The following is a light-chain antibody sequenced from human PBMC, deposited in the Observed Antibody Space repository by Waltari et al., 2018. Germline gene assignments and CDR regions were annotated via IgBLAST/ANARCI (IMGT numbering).Light chain of an antibody. CDR1: QSVSSN. V-gene: IGKV3-15*01. Sequence: EIVMTQSPATLSVSPGERATLSCRASQSVSSNLAWYQQQPGQAPRLLIYGATTRATGIPARFSVSGSGTEFTLTISSLQSEDFAIYYCQQYNNWPPQDAFGQGTKLEIK. J-gene: IGKJ2*01. CDR2: GAT. CDR3: QQYNNWPPQDA.